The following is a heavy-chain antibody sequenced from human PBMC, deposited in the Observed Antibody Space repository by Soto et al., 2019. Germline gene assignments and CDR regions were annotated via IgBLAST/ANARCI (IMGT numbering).Heavy chain of an antibody. CDR3: ARLNVDTAMPFDY. Sequence: SETRSLTCTVSGGSISSGGYSWSWIRRRPGKGLEWIGSIYYSGSTYYNPSLKSRVTISVDTSKNQFSLKLSSVTAADTAVYYCARLNVDTAMPFDYWGQGTLVTVSS. D-gene: IGHD5-18*01. V-gene: IGHV4-39*01. CDR2: IYYSGST. J-gene: IGHJ4*02. CDR1: GGSISSGGYS.